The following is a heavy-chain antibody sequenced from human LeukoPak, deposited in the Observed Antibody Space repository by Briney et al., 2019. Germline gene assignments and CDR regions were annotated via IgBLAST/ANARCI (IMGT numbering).Heavy chain of an antibody. CDR3: ARGHSSSWFFPYGMDV. J-gene: IGHJ6*02. CDR1: GGSISSYY. Sequence: NPSETLSLTCTVSGGSISSYYWSWIRQPPGKGLEWIGYIYYSGSTNYNPSLKSRVTISVDTSKTQFSLKLSSVTAADTAVYYCARGHSSSWFFPYGMDVWGQGTTVTVSS. V-gene: IGHV4-59*01. D-gene: IGHD6-13*01. CDR2: IYYSGST.